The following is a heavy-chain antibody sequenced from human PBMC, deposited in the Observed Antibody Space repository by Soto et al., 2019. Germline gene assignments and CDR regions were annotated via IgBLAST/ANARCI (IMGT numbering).Heavy chain of an antibody. Sequence: PSETLSLTCAVYGGSFSDDSWSWIRQSPRKGLEWIGEINHSGSTNYNPSLKSRVTISVDTSRNQVSLKLSSLTAADTAMYYCARRPQAMVGPNFWGQGTLVTVSS. CDR2: INHSGST. J-gene: IGHJ4*02. CDR3: ARRPQAMVGPNF. CDR1: GGSFSDDS. D-gene: IGHD5-18*01. V-gene: IGHV4-34*01.